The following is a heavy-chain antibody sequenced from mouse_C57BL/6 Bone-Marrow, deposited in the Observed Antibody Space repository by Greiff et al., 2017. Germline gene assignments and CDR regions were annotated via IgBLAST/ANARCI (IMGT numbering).Heavy chain of an antibody. CDR1: GYTFTSYW. J-gene: IGHJ1*03. V-gene: IGHV1-64*01. D-gene: IGHD3-2*02. CDR3: AREEALRYFDV. CDR2: IHPNSGST. Sequence: VQLQQPGAELVKPGASVKLSCKASGYTFTSYWMHWVKQRPGQGLEWIGMIHPNSGSTNYNEKFKSKATLTVDKSSSTAYMQLSSLTSEDSAVYYCAREEALRYFDVWGTGTTVTVSS.